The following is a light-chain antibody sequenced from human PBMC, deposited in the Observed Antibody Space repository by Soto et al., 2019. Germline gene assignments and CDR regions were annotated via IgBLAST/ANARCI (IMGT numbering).Light chain of an antibody. Sequence: DIQMTQSPSILSASVGDRVTITCRASQSISNWLAWYQQKQGRAPKVLIYDASSLQSGVPSRFSGSGSGTEFTLTISSLQPDDIATYYCQQYKSYSYTFGQGTNLEI. V-gene: IGKV1-5*01. CDR3: QQYKSYSYT. J-gene: IGKJ2*01. CDR2: DAS. CDR1: QSISNW.